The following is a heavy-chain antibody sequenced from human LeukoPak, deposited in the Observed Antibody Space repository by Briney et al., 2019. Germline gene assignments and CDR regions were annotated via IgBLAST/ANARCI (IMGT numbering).Heavy chain of an antibody. CDR3: ARRSYSSGWYSAFDI. V-gene: IGHV4-39*01. CDR2: IYYSGST. J-gene: IGHJ3*02. Sequence: SETLSLTCTVSGGSISSSSYYWGWIRQPPGKGLEWIGSIYYSGSTYYNPSLKSRVTISVDTSKNQFSLKLSSVTAADTAVYYCARRSYSSGWYSAFDIWGQGTMVTVSS. CDR1: GGSISSSSYY. D-gene: IGHD6-19*01.